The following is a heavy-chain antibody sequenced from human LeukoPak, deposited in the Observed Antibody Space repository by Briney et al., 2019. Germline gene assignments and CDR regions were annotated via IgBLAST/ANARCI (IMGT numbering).Heavy chain of an antibody. CDR2: ISGRGRTT. CDR1: GFRFSNYG. D-gene: IGHD6-25*01. CDR3: ARDSGCYFDY. Sequence: GGSLRLSCAASGFRFSNYGMSWVRQAPGKGLEWVSGISGRGRTTYYADSVKGRFTISRDNSKNTLYLQMNSLRAEDTAVYYCARDSGCYFDYWGQGTPVTVSS. V-gene: IGHV3-23*01. J-gene: IGHJ4*02.